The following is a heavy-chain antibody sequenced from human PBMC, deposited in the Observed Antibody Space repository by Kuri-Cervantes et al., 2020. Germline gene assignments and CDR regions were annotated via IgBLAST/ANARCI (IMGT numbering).Heavy chain of an antibody. V-gene: IGHV3-30-3*01. CDR3: ARDNGFGGDSDY. CDR1: GFTFSSYW. Sequence: GESLKISCAASGFTFSSYWMSWVRQAPGKGLEWVAVISYDGSNKYYADSVKGRFTISRDNSKNTLYLQMNSLRAEDTAVYYCARDNGFGGDSDYWGQGTLVTVSS. D-gene: IGHD4-17*01. J-gene: IGHJ4*02. CDR2: ISYDGSNK.